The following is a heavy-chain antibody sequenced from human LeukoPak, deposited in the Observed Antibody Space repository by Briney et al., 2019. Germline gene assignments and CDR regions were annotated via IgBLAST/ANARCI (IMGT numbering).Heavy chain of an antibody. J-gene: IGHJ3*02. CDR3: ARASTSPRAFDI. CDR2: INPSGGST. V-gene: IGHV1-46*01. Sequence: ASVKVPCKASGYTFTSYYMHWVRQAPGQGLEWMGIINPSGGSTSYAQKFQGRVTMTRDTSTSTVYMELSSLRSEDTAVYYCARASTSPRAFDIWGQGTMVTVSS. CDR1: GYTFTSYY. D-gene: IGHD2-2*01.